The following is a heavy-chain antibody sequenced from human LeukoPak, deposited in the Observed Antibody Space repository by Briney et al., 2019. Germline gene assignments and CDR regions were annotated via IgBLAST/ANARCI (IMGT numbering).Heavy chain of an antibody. CDR3: ARTTDMVSTGFYYYGMDV. J-gene: IGHJ6*02. CDR1: IGSLSIYY. Sequence: SETLSLTCTVSIGSLSIYYSSCLRHPPGEGLEWSGYIYCSGNTNYNTSLKSRVTISVDTSKNQFSLKMSSVTAADTAVYYCARTTDMVSTGFYYYGMDVWGQGTTVTVSS. CDR2: IYCSGNT. V-gene: IGHV4-59*13. D-gene: IGHD5-18*01.